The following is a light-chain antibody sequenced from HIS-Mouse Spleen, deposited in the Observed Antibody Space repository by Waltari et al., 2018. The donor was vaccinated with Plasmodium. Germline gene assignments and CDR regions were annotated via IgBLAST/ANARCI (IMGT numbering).Light chain of an antibody. J-gene: IGKJ4*01. Sequence: EIVLTQSPATLSLSPGERATLNCRASQSVSSYLAWYQQKPGQAPRPLIYDASNRATGIPARFSGSGSGTDFTLTISSLEPEDFAVYYCQQRSNWPLTFGGGTKVEIK. CDR3: QQRSNWPLT. CDR1: QSVSSY. V-gene: IGKV3-11*01. CDR2: DAS.